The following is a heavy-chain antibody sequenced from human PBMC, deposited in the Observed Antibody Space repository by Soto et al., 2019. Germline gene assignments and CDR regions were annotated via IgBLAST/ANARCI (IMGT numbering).Heavy chain of an antibody. Sequence: GSLRLCCAAAGFTVSSYAVSWCRQAPGKGGKWVAVIYSGGSTYYADSVQGRFTISSDTSNTTLYLQMHSLSAEATAVYYCSSDFGVCSGYSFDYWGQGTLVTVSS. J-gene: IGHJ4*02. CDR1: GFTVSSYA. CDR3: SSDFGVCSGYSFDY. D-gene: IGHD3-3*01. CDR2: IYSGGST. V-gene: IGHV3-53*05.